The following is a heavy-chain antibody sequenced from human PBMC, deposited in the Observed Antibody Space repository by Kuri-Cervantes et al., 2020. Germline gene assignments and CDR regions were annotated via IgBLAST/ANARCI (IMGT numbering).Heavy chain of an antibody. J-gene: IGHJ4*02. CDR1: GFTFSSYW. CDR3: ARASEEGAFDY. V-gene: IGHV3-7*01. Sequence: GESLKISCAASGFTFSSYWMSWVRQAPGKGLEWVANIKQDGSEKYYVDSVKGRFTISRDNSKNTLYLQMNSLRAEDTAVYYCARASEEGAFDYWGQGTLVTVSS. D-gene: IGHD3-16*01. CDR2: IKQDGSEK.